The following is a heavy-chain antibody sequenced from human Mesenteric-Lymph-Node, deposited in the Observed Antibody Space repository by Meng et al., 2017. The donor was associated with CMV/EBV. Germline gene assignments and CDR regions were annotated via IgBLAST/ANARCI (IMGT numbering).Heavy chain of an antibody. V-gene: IGHV4-38-2*02. Sequence: SETLSLTCTVSGYSISSGYYWGWIRQPPGKGLEWFGSIYHSGSTYYNPSLKSRVTISVDTSKNQFSLKLSSVTAADTAVYYCATSPEWLLRSWQHFYFDYWGQGTLVTVSS. D-gene: IGHD3-9*01. CDR3: ATSPEWLLRSWQHFYFDY. CDR1: GYSISSGYY. J-gene: IGHJ4*02. CDR2: IYHSGST.